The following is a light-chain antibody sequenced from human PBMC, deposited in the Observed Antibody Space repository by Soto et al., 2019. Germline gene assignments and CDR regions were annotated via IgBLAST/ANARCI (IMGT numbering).Light chain of an antibody. J-gene: IGKJ3*01. Sequence: IQLTQSPSSLSASVGDRVTITCRASQGISSFLAWYQQKPGKAPKLLIYGASTLQGGVPSRFSGRGSGTDFPLTLGILQPEDFATFYCQMVNCCLIPFVPGTKVDI. CDR1: QGISSF. V-gene: IGKV1-9*01. CDR2: GAS. CDR3: QMVNCCLIP.